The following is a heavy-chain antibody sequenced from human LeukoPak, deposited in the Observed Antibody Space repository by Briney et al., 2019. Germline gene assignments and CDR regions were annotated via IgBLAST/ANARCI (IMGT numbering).Heavy chain of an antibody. V-gene: IGHV3-23*01. CDR1: GFTFSSYG. Sequence: GGSLRLSCAASGFTFSSYGMTWVRQAPGKGLEGLEWVSTISSSSGGSTYYADSVKGRFTISRDNSKNTLYLRMNNLRAEDTAVYYCAKYYYDSSGYYYPGAFDIWGQGTMVTVSS. D-gene: IGHD3-22*01. CDR3: AKYYYDSSGYYYPGAFDI. J-gene: IGHJ3*02. CDR2: ISSSSGGST.